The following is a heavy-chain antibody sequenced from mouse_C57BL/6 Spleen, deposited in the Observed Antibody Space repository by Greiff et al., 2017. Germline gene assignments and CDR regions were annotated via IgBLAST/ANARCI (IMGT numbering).Heavy chain of an antibody. CDR3: ARDSSIYWYFDG. V-gene: IGHV3-6*01. CDR1: GYSITSGYY. Sequence: ESGPGLVKPSQSLSLTCSVTGYSITSGYYWNWIRQFPGNKLEWMGYISYDGSNNYNPSLKNRISITRDTSKNQFFLKLNSVTTEDTATYYCARDSSIYWYFDGWGTGTTVTVSS. D-gene: IGHD1-1*01. J-gene: IGHJ1*03. CDR2: ISYDGSN.